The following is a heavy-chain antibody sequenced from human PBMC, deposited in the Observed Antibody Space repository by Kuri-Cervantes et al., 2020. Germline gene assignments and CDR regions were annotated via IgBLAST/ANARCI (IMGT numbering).Heavy chain of an antibody. CDR1: GFSLSNARMG. Sequence: SGPTLVKPTETLTLTCTVSGFSLSNARMGVSWIRQPPGKALEWLAHIFSNDEKSYSTSLKSRLTISKDTSKSQVVLTMTNMDPVDTATYYCARTMGHYYFDSSGYYYYYYMDVWGEGTTVTVSS. CDR3: ARTMGHYYFDSSGYYYYYYMDV. CDR2: IFSNDEK. V-gene: IGHV2-26*01. J-gene: IGHJ6*03. D-gene: IGHD3-22*01.